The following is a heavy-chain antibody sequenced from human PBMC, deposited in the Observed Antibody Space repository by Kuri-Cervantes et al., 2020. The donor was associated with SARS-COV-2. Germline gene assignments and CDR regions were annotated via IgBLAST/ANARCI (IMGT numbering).Heavy chain of an antibody. V-gene: IGHV1-69*04. Sequence: SVKVSCKASGGTFSSYAISWVRPAPGQGLEWMGRIIPILGIANYAQKFQGRVTITADKSTSTAYMELSSLRSEDTAVYYCAREYSSSWYARPDYYYGMDVWGQGTTVTVSS. CDR3: AREYSSSWYARPDYYYGMDV. CDR2: IIPILGIA. CDR1: GGTFSSYA. J-gene: IGHJ6*02. D-gene: IGHD6-13*01.